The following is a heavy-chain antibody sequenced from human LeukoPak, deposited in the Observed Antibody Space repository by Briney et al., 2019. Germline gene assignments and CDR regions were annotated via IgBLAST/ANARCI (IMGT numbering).Heavy chain of an antibody. V-gene: IGHV3-72*01. CDR1: GFTFSDYY. CDR2: VRNKANSYTT. D-gene: IGHD1-26*01. CDR3: ARAIVQPTRRFDP. Sequence: PGGSLRLSCAASGFTFSDYYMDWVRQAPGKGLEWVGRVRNKANSYTTEYAASVKGRFTISRDDSKNSLYLQMNSPKTEDTAVYFCARAIVQPTRRFDPWGQGTLVTVSS. J-gene: IGHJ5*02.